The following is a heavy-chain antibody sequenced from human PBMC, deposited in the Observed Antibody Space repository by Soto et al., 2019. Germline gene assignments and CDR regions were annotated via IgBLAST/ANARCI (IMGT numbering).Heavy chain of an antibody. CDR1: GYSFTNYC. V-gene: IGHV1-18*01. J-gene: IGHJ6*03. D-gene: IGHD6-19*01. CDR2: ISAFNGNT. Sequence: QDQLVQSGAEVKKPGASVTVSCKASGYSFTNYCVTWVRQAPGQGLEWMGWISAFNGNTHYAQNLQGRVTMTTDASTSTAYMELRSLRSDDTDVYYCARDRGVAPPVAGNTHYYYYMDVWGKGTTVTVSS. CDR3: ARDRGVAPPVAGNTHYYYYMDV.